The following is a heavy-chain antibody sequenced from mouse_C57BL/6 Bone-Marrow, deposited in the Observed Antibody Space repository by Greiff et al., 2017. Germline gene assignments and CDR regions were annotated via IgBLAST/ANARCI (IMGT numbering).Heavy chain of an antibody. D-gene: IGHD2-3*01. J-gene: IGHJ1*03. Sequence: QVQLQQSGPELVKPGASVKISCKASGYAFSSSWMNWVKQRPGKGLEWIGRIYPGDGDTNYNGKFKGKATLTADKSSSTAYMQLSSLTSEDSAVYFCAQIYDGYHWYFDVWGTGTKVTVSS. CDR1: GYAFSSSW. CDR3: AQIYDGYHWYFDV. CDR2: IYPGDGDT. V-gene: IGHV1-82*01.